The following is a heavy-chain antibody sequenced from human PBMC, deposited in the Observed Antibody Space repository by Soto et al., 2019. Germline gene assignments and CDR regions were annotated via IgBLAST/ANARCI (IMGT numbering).Heavy chain of an antibody. V-gene: IGHV1-69*01. Sequence: QVQLVQSGAEVKKPGSSVKVSCKASGGTFSSYAISWVRQAPGQGLEWMGGIIPIFGTANYAQKFQGRVTITADESTSTAYMERSSLRSEDTAVYYFAREGASGSHIGYLGQGTLVTVSS. D-gene: IGHD3-22*01. CDR3: AREGASGSHIGY. J-gene: IGHJ4*02. CDR2: IIPIFGTA. CDR1: GGTFSSYA.